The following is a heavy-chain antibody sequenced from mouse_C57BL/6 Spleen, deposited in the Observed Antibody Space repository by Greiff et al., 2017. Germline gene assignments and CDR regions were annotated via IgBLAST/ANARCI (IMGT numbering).Heavy chain of an antibody. J-gene: IGHJ2*01. V-gene: IGHV1-18*01. CDR2: INPNNGGT. CDR1: GYTFTDYN. Sequence: EVQLQQSGPELVKPGASVKIPCKASGYTFTDYNMDWVKQSHGKSLEWIGDINPNNGGTSYNQTFKGKATLTVDKYSSKAYMELRSLTSEDTAGYGYARAEGDYFDYWGQGTTRTVSS. CDR3: ARAEGDYFDY.